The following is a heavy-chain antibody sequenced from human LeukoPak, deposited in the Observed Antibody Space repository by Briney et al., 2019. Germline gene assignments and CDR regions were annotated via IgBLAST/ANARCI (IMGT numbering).Heavy chain of an antibody. D-gene: IGHD3-10*01. CDR1: GASISTGGFY. CDR3: ARDHSYYFGSQTSTLDV. Sequence: SQTLSLTCTISGASISTGGFYWTWIRQPPGEGLEWIGYIYYTGSVDYNASLKSRLTISLDTSKNRFSLKLNSVTAADTAVYYCARDHSYYFGSQTSTLDVWGQGTAVTVSS. V-gene: IGHV4-31*03. J-gene: IGHJ6*02. CDR2: IYYTGSV.